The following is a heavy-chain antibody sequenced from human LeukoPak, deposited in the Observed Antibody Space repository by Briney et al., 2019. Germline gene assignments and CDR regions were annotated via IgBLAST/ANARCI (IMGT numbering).Heavy chain of an antibody. D-gene: IGHD3-10*01. CDR1: GYTFTGYY. V-gene: IGHV1-2*06. Sequence: ASVKVSCKASGYTFTGYYMHWVRQAPGQGLEWMGRINPNSGGTNYAQKFQGRVTMTRDTSISTAYMELSRLRSDDTAVYYCERGGSSYRFGEYPYYCDYWGQGTLVTVSS. CDR2: INPNSGGT. CDR3: ERGGSSYRFGEYPYYCDY. J-gene: IGHJ4*02.